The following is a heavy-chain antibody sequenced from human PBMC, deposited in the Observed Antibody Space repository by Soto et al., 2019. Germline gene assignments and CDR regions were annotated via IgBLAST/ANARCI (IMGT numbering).Heavy chain of an antibody. D-gene: IGHD2-15*01. V-gene: IGHV4-30-4*01. CDR1: GGSISSGDYY. J-gene: IGHJ5*02. CDR2: IYYSGST. CDR3: ARVVVVAATPGWFDP. Sequence: SETLSLTCTVSGGSISSGDYYWSWIRQPPGKGLEWIGHIYYSGSTYYNPSLKSRVTISVDTSKNQFSLKLSSVTAADTAVYYCARVVVVAATPGWFDPWGQGTLVTVSS.